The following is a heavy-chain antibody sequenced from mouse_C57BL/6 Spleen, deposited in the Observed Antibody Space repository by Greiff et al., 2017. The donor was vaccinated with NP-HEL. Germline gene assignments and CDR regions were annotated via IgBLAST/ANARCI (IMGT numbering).Heavy chain of an antibody. CDR1: GFTFSSYG. D-gene: IGHD1-1*01. CDR3: ARWGATVSYAMDY. CDR2: ISSGGSYT. Sequence: DVQLVESGGDLVKPGGSLKLSCAASGFTFSSYGMSWVRQTPDKRLEWVATISSGGSYTYYPDSVKGRFTISSDNAKNTLYLQMSSLKSEDTAMYYCARWGATVSYAMDYWGQGTSVTVSS. J-gene: IGHJ4*01. V-gene: IGHV5-6*01.